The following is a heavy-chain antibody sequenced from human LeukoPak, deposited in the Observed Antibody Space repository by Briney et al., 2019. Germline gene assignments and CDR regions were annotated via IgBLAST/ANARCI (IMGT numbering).Heavy chain of an antibody. D-gene: IGHD6-13*01. Sequence: GGSLRLSCAASGFTFSNAWMSWVRQAPGKGLEWVGRIKRKTDGGTTGYAAPVKGRLTISRDDSTNTLYLQMNSLKTEDTAVYYCTTPFSGSSWYLDYYYGMDVWGQGTTVTVSS. V-gene: IGHV3-15*01. CDR2: IKRKTDGGTT. CDR3: TTPFSGSSWYLDYYYGMDV. CDR1: GFTFSNAW. J-gene: IGHJ6*02.